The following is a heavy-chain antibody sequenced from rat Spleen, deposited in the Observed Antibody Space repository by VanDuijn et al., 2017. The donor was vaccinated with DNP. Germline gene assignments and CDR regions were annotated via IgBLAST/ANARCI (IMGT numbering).Heavy chain of an antibody. J-gene: IGHJ4*01. CDR3: TTDWAYAMDA. CDR1: GFTFSDFY. CDR2: ISYEGSST. V-gene: IGHV5-20*01. Sequence: EVQLVESGGDLVQPGRSLTLSCAASGFTFSDFYMAWVRQAPQKGLEWIASISYEGSSTYYGDSVKGRFTISRDNAKSSLYLQMDSLRSEDTATYSCTTDWAYAMDAWGQGTSVTVSS. D-gene: IGHD4-6*01.